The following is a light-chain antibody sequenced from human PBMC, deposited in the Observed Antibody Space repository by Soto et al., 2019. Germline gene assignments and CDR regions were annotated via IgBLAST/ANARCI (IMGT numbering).Light chain of an antibody. CDR2: DVT. CDR3: SSYTHKDTLL. Sequence: QSALTQPASVSGSPAQSITISCTGTSSDVGGYDHVSWYQQHPGKAPKLIIYDVTVRPSGISRRFSGSKSDNTASLAVSGLQPEDEDDYYFSSYTHKDTLLFGEGTKVTVL. V-gene: IGLV2-14*03. J-gene: IGLJ3*02. CDR1: SSDVGGYDH.